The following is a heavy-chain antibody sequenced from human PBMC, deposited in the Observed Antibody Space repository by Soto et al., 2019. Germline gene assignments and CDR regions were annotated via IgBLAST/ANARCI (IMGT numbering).Heavy chain of an antibody. Sequence: EVQLVESGGGLVQPGGSLRLSCAASGFTFSDHYMDWVRQAPGKGLEWVGRIRNKPKSYATDYAESVKGRFTVSRDDSKNSLYLQMDTLKTEDTAVYSCVSGYCGGANCYSSPGKYWGQGTLVTVSS. D-gene: IGHD2-21*01. CDR3: VSGYCGGANCYSSPGKY. CDR1: GFTFSDHY. V-gene: IGHV3-72*01. CDR2: IRNKPKSYAT. J-gene: IGHJ4*02.